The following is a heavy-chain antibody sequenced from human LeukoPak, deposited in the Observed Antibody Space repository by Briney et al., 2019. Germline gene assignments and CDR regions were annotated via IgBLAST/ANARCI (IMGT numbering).Heavy chain of an antibody. D-gene: IGHD2-2*01. V-gene: IGHV3-7*01. CDR2: IKQDGSEK. Sequence: GGSLRLSCATSGFTFSSYWMSWVRQAPEKGLEWVANIKQDGSEKYYVDSVQGRFTISRHDAENSLYLEMNSLRGEGTAVYYCASRPAVNGWFWCDRCGQGTLVTVSS. CDR1: GFTFSSYW. CDR3: ASRPAVNGWFWCDR. J-gene: IGHJ5*02.